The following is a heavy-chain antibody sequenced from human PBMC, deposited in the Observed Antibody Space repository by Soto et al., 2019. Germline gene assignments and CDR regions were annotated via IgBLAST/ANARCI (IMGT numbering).Heavy chain of an antibody. V-gene: IGHV3-11*01. CDR1: GFSFSDSY. D-gene: IGHD1-1*01. Sequence: GGSLRLSCVVSGFSFSDSYMAWVRQIPGRGLEWIASIRSGAFTIXYAAAVKGRFTISRDDGHNALFLQMDSLRAEDTALYYCARDTTRLEHWGQGTLVTVSS. CDR2: IRSGAFTI. J-gene: IGHJ4*02. CDR3: ARDTTRLEH.